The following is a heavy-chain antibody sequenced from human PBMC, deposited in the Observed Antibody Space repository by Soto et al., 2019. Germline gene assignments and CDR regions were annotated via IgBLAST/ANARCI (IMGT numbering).Heavy chain of an antibody. CDR2: ISLSGSTI. D-gene: IGHD3-3*02. Sequence: VQLVASGGGLVQPGGSLRLSCAASGFAFSNYEMNWVRQAPGQGLGWVSYISLSGSTIYYADSVKGRFTISRDGAKNSLYLQMDSLRADYTAVYYCARESFSASPNFFDYWGQGTLVTVSS. V-gene: IGHV3-48*03. J-gene: IGHJ4*02. CDR1: GFAFSNYE. CDR3: ARESFSASPNFFDY.